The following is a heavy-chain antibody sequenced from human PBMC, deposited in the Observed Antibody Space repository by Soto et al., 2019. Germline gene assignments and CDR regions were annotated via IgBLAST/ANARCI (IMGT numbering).Heavy chain of an antibody. J-gene: IGHJ6*02. Sequence: EVQLVESGGGLVQPGGSLRLSCAASGFTVSSNYMSWVRQAPGKGLEWVSVIYSGGSTYYADSVKGRFTISRHNSKNTMYLQINSLRTEDTTVYYCARDRRDHYYYYYGMDVWGQGTTVTVSS. CDR1: GFTVSSNY. CDR3: ARDRRDHYYYYYGMDV. CDR2: IYSGGST. V-gene: IGHV3-53*04.